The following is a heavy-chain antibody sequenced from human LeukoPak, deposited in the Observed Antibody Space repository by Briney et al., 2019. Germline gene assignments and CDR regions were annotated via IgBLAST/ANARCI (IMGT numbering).Heavy chain of an antibody. CDR2: IRYDESNK. V-gene: IGHV3-30*02. CDR1: GFTFSSYG. J-gene: IGHJ4*02. D-gene: IGHD3-3*01. Sequence: GGSLRLSCAASGFTFSSYGMHWVRQAPGKGLEWVAFIRYDESNKYYADSVKGRFTISRDNSKNTLYLQMNSLRAEDTAVYYCAKDRTYYDFWSGYYSTYYFDYWGQGTLVTVSS. CDR3: AKDRTYYDFWSGYYSTYYFDY.